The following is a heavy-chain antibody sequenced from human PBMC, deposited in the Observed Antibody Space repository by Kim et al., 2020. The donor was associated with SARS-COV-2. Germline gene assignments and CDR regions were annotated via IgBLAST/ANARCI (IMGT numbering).Heavy chain of an antibody. D-gene: IGHD6-19*01. CDR2: ISGGGANT. Sequence: GGSLRLSCATSGFTFSNYGMSWVRQAPGKGLEWVSAISGGGANTYYADSVKGRFTISRDNSKSTLYLQMNSLRADDTAVYYCAASGEDYWGQGTLVTVSS. CDR3: AASGEDY. J-gene: IGHJ4*02. V-gene: IGHV3-23*01. CDR1: GFTFSNYG.